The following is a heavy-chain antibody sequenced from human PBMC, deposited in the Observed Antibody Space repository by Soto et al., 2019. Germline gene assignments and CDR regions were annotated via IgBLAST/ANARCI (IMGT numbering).Heavy chain of an antibody. CDR1: GFTFGSYA. Sequence: GGSLRLSCSASGFTFGSYAMHWVRQAPGKGLEYVSAISSNGGSTYYADSVKGRFTISRDNSKNTLYLQMSSLRAEDTAVYYCVKDNQVGATPNEYFQHWGQGTLVTVSS. V-gene: IGHV3-64D*06. J-gene: IGHJ1*01. CDR3: VKDNQVGATPNEYFQH. D-gene: IGHD1-26*01. CDR2: ISSNGGST.